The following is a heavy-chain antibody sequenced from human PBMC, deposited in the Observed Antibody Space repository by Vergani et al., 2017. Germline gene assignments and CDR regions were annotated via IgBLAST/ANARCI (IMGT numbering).Heavy chain of an antibody. CDR1: GFTVSSNY. CDR2: IYSGGST. Sequence: EVQLVESGGGLVQPGGSLRLSCAASGFTVSSNYMSWVRQAPGKGLEWVSVIYSGGSTDYAASVRGRFTIYRANSKNTLYLQKNSLTAEDTAVYYCARGGDGFDYWGQGTLVTVSS. J-gene: IGHJ4*02. V-gene: IGHV3-66*02. D-gene: IGHD4-17*01. CDR3: ARGGDGFDY.